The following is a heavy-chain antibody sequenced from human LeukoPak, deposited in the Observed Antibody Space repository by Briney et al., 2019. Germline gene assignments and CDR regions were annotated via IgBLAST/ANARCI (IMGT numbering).Heavy chain of an antibody. J-gene: IGHJ5*02. CDR1: SGSISTSNYY. D-gene: IGHD3-10*01. Sequence: SETLSLTCTVSSGSISTSNYYWGWVRQPPGKALEWIGNIFYSGSTYYSPSLKSRVTISLDTSKNQFSLKLSSVTAADTAVYYCASQSVLLWFGERDNWFDPWGQGTLVTVSS. CDR3: ASQSVLLWFGERDNWFDP. CDR2: IFYSGST. V-gene: IGHV4-39*01.